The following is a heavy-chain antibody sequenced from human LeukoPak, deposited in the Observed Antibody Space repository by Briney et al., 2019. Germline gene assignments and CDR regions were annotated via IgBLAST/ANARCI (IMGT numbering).Heavy chain of an antibody. J-gene: IGHJ6*03. CDR2: ISSSGGST. CDR1: GFTISSYW. V-gene: IGHV3-23*01. Sequence: GGSLRLSCAASGFTISSYWMSWVRQAPGKGLEWVSAISSSGGSTYYADSVKGRFTTSRDNSKNTLYLQMNSLRAEDTAVYYCAKAPGISAYYYMDVWGKGTTVTVSS. D-gene: IGHD3-3*02. CDR3: AKAPGISAYYYMDV.